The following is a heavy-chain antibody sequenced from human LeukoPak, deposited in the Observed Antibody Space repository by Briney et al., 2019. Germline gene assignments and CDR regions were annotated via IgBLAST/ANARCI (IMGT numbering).Heavy chain of an antibody. Sequence: GGSLRLSCAASGFTFSSYWMSWVRQAPGKGLEWVANIKHDGSEKYYVDSVKGRFTISRDNAKNSLYLQMNSLRAEDTAVYYCARGIEQWLFDYWGQGTLVTVSS. CDR2: IKHDGSEK. V-gene: IGHV3-7*01. CDR1: GFTFSSYW. J-gene: IGHJ4*02. CDR3: ARGIEQWLFDY. D-gene: IGHD6-19*01.